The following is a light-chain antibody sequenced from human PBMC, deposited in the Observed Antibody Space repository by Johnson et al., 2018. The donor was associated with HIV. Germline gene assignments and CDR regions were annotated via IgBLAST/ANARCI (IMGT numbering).Light chain of an antibody. Sequence: QFVLTQPPSVSAAPGQMVSISCSGSSSNIGKNYVSWYQQFPGTAPKLLIHENKKRPSGIPDRFSGSKSGTSATLDITGLQTGDEADYYCGTWDSSLGAWVFRTVTTVTVL. J-gene: IGLJ1*01. CDR1: SSNIGKNY. V-gene: IGLV1-51*02. CDR2: ENK. CDR3: GTWDSSLGAWV.